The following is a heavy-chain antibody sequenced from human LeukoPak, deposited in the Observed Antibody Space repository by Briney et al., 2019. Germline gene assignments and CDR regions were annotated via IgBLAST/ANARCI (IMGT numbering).Heavy chain of an antibody. CDR1: GGSISSYY. Sequence: SETLSLTCTVSGGSISSYYWSWIRQPAGKGLEWIGRIYTSGSTNYNPSLKSRVTMSVDTSKNQFSLKLSSVTAADTAVYYCAGGIAAAGTLDYWGQGTLVTVSS. J-gene: IGHJ4*02. CDR3: AGGIAAAGTLDY. CDR2: IYTSGST. D-gene: IGHD6-13*01. V-gene: IGHV4-4*07.